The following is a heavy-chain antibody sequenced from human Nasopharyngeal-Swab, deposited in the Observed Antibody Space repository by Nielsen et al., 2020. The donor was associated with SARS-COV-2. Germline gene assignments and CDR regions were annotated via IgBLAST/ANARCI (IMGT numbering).Heavy chain of an antibody. CDR2: IYSGGSST. J-gene: IGHJ6*02. D-gene: IGHD6-13*01. V-gene: IGHV3-23*03. CDR1: GFTFSSYA. CDR3: ANLLFSSSWYEGYYYGMDV. Sequence: GASLKISCAASGFTFSSYAMSWVRQAPGKGLEWVSVIYSGGSSTYHADSVKGRFTISRDNSKNTLYLQMNSLRAEDTAVYYCANLLFSSSWYEGYYYGMDVWGQGTTVTVSS.